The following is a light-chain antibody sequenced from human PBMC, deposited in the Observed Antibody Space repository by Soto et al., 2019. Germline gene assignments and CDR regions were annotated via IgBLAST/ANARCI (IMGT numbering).Light chain of an antibody. CDR3: MQGAHWPYT. J-gene: IGKJ2*01. CDR1: QSLVHSDGNTY. Sequence: DVVMTQSPLSLPVTLGQPASVSCRSRQSLVHSDGNTYLTWFQQRPGQSPRRLIYKVSNRDSGVPDRFCGSGSGTDLTLRVSRVEAEDVGVYYCMQGAHWPYTFGQGTKLEIK. CDR2: KVS. V-gene: IGKV2-30*02.